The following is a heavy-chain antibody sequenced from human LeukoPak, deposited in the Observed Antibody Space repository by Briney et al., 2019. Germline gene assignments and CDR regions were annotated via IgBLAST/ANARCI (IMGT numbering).Heavy chain of an antibody. CDR3: ARETTVVTEVDY. D-gene: IGHD4-23*01. V-gene: IGHV1-18*01. Sequence: APVKVSCKASGYTFTSYGISWVRQAPGQGLEWMGWISAYNGNTNYAQKLQGRVTMTTDTSTSTAYMELRSLRSDDTAVYYCARETTVVTEVDYWGQGTLVTVSS. CDR1: GYTFTSYG. J-gene: IGHJ4*02. CDR2: ISAYNGNT.